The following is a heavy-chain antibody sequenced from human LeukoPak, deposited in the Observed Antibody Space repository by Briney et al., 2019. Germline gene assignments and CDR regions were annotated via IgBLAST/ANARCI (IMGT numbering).Heavy chain of an antibody. D-gene: IGHD3-10*01. CDR2: INQDEI. V-gene: IGHV3-7*01. CDR3: VRSHHPGGWFDP. J-gene: IGHJ5*02. CDR1: GFTFSSSW. Sequence: GGSLRLSCVASGFTFSSSWMTCVRHRPGKGRQWEDSINQDEIHYVDAVRGRFTISRDNAKNSLYLQMNSLTADDTAVYYCVRSHHPGGWFDPWGQGTVVTVSS.